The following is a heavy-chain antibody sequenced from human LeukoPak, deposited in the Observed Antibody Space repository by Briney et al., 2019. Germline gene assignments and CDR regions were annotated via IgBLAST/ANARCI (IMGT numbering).Heavy chain of an antibody. CDR1: GFTFRSYS. D-gene: IGHD3-16*01. CDR3: ARPRGESCYYYYMDV. J-gene: IGHJ6*03. CDR2: ISSSSSYI. Sequence: GGSLRLSYADSGFTFRSYSMNWVRQAPGKGLEWVSSISSSSSYIYYADSVKGRFTISRDNAKNSLYLQMNSLRAEDTAVYYCARPRGESCYYYYMDVWGKGTTVTVSS. V-gene: IGHV3-21*01.